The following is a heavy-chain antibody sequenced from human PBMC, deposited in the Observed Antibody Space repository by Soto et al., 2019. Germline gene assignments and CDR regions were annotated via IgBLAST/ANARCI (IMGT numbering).Heavy chain of an antibody. Sequence: GGSRRRSWAASGFTFSSHEMNWVRQAPGKGLEWISYISGSGNITYYADSVKGRFTISRDNAQKSLYLQMNSLRVEDTAVYYCARGGVYWGQGTLVTVSS. V-gene: IGHV3-48*03. CDR2: ISGSGNIT. CDR3: ARGGVY. J-gene: IGHJ4*02. D-gene: IGHD2-8*01. CDR1: GFTFSSHE.